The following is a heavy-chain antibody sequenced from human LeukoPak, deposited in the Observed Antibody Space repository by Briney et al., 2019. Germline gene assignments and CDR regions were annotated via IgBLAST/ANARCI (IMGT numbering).Heavy chain of an antibody. V-gene: IGHV3-48*01. CDR3: ARDRYCSSTSCYNYYGMDV. D-gene: IGHD2-2*02. J-gene: IGHJ6*02. CDR2: NSSSSSTM. Sequence: PGGSLRLSCAASGFTFSTYAMSWVRQAPGKGLEWVSYNSSSSSTMYYADSVKGRFTISRDNAKNSLYLQMNSLRAEDTAVYYCARDRYCSSTSCYNYYGMDVWGQGTTVTVSS. CDR1: GFTFSTYA.